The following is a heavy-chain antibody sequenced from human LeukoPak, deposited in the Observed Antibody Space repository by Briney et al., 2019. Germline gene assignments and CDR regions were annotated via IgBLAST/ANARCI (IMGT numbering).Heavy chain of an antibody. J-gene: IGHJ6*01. CDR1: GYTFTSYG. CDR3: ARDPGYGSGSYYPRYYYYGMGV. V-gene: IGHV1-18*01. Sequence: ASVKVSFLSSGYTFTSYGISWVRQAPGQGLEWMGWISAYNGNTNYAQKLQGRVTMTTDTSTSTAYMELRSLRSDDTAVYYCARDPGYGSGSYYPRYYYYGMGVRGQGTTVTVSP. CDR2: ISAYNGNT. D-gene: IGHD3-10*01.